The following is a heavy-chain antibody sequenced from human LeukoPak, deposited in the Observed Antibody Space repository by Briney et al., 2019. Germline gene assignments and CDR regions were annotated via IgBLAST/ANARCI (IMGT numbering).Heavy chain of an antibody. CDR1: GFIFNTYV. CDR3: ARGGWTTVTTYY. D-gene: IGHD4-17*01. CDR2: IRYDGSNK. V-gene: IGHV3-30*02. Sequence: GGSLRLSCAASGFIFNTYVMHWVRQAPGKGLEWLAFIRYDGSNKNYADSVKGRFTISRDNTKNSLYLQMNSLRAEDTAVYYCARGGWTTVTTYYWGQGTLVTVSS. J-gene: IGHJ4*02.